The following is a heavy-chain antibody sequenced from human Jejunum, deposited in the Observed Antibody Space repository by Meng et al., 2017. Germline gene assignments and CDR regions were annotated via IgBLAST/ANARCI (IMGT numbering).Heavy chain of an antibody. CDR2: ISAYNGNT. V-gene: IGHV1-18*01. CDR3: ARERISYTNSGLVGV. Sequence: ASVKVSCKASGYTFTRYGISWVRQAPGQGLEWMGWISAYNGNTKYAQKVQGRVTMTTDISTSTAYMELRSLRSDDTAVYYCARERISYTNSGLVGVWGQGTLVTVSS. CDR1: GYTFTRYG. D-gene: IGHD4-11*01. J-gene: IGHJ1*01.